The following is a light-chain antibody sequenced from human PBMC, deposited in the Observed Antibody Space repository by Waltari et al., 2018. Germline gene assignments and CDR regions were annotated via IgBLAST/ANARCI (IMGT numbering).Light chain of an antibody. CDR2: DAS. CDR3: QKYGTRPAT. J-gene: IGKJ1*01. CDR1: QSVGRT. V-gene: IGKV3-20*01. Sequence: EIVLTQSPASLSLSPGDRATLSCRASQSVGRTLAWYQQRPGQAPRLLSYDASSRATGIPDRFSGSGSGTDFSLTISRLEPEDFAVYDCQKYGTRPATFGQGTKVEVK.